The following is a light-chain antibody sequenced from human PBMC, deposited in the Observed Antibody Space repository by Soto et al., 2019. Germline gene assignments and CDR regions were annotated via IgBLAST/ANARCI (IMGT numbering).Light chain of an antibody. Sequence: EIVLTQSPGTLSLSPGGRATLSCRATESVVSNYFAWYQQRPGQAPRLLIYGISNRATGIPDRFSASGSGTDYTLTISRLEPEDFAVYYCQQYGYSFWTFGQGTKVDIK. J-gene: IGKJ1*01. CDR2: GIS. CDR3: QQYGYSFWT. CDR1: ESVVSNY. V-gene: IGKV3-20*01.